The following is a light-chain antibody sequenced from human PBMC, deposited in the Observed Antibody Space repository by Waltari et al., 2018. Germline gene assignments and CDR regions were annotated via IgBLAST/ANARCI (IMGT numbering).Light chain of an antibody. J-gene: IGKJ1*01. CDR2: EAS. CDR1: PSIRTY. V-gene: IGKV3-11*01. Sequence: VVVTQSPATLSLSPAERATLSCRASPSIRTYLAWYQQKPGQAPRLRIYEASNRATGIPARFSGSGSGTDFTLTISSLEPEDFAVYYCQQRTIWSGTFGQGTKVEIK. CDR3: QQRTIWSGT.